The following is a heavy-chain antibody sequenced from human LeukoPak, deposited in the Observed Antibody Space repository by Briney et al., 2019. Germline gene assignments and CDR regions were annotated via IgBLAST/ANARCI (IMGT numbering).Heavy chain of an antibody. V-gene: IGHV3-23*01. CDR1: GFTFSNFA. Sequence: PGGSLRLSCAASGFTFSNFAMSWVRQAPGKGLEWVSTISGSGGSPFYADSVKGRFPISRDNSNYTLFLQMNSLRAEDTAIYFCAKAGSSGWSSSGGDYWGQGSLVTVSS. CDR3: AKAGSSGWSSSGGDY. CDR2: ISGSGGSP. D-gene: IGHD6-19*01. J-gene: IGHJ4*02.